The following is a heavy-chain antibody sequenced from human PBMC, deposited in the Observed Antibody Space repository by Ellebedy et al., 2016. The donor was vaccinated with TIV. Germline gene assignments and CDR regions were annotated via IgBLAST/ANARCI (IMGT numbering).Heavy chain of an antibody. J-gene: IGHJ4*02. V-gene: IGHV3-30*04. CDR3: AKEGDSSGHAGDLDY. CDR2: VSYDGRAK. D-gene: IGHD6-19*01. Sequence: GGSLRLXXVASGFAFSRYPMHWVRQAPGKGLEWVTVVSYDGRAKSYADSVKGRFTISRDNSKNTVYLEMNSLRPDDTAVYFCAKEGDSSGHAGDLDYWGQGTLVTVPS. CDR1: GFAFSRYP.